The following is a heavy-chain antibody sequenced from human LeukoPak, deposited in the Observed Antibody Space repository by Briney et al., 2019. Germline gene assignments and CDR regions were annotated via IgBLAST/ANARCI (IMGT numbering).Heavy chain of an antibody. CDR1: GFNFRAYW. CDR3: AKEGPIDGSGSSDAFDI. Sequence: GGSLRLSCTTSGFNFRAYWMAWVRQAPGKGLEWVAVISYDGSNKYYADSVKGRFTISRDNSKNTLYLQMNSLRAEDMAVYYCAKEGPIDGSGSSDAFDIWGQGTMVTVSS. D-gene: IGHD3-10*01. CDR2: ISYDGSNK. V-gene: IGHV3-30*18. J-gene: IGHJ3*02.